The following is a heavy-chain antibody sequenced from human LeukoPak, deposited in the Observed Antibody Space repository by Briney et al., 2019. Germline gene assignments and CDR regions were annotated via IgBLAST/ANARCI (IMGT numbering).Heavy chain of an antibody. CDR3: ARDYYGDYLFDH. D-gene: IGHD4-17*01. V-gene: IGHV3-48*02. CDR2: ISSDSTTI. J-gene: IGHJ4*02. CDR1: GFTFSSYS. Sequence: GESLRLSCAASGFTFSSYSMNWVRQAPGKGLEWVSYISSDSTTIYYAASVKGRFTISRDNAKNSLYLQMNSLRDEDTAVYFCARDYYGDYLFDHWGQGTLVTVSS.